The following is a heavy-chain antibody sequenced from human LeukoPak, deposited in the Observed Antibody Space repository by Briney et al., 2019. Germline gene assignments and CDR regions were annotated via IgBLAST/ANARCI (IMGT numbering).Heavy chain of an antibody. J-gene: IGHJ6*02. V-gene: IGHV3-7*04. Sequence: RGGSLRLSCAASGFTFSSYWMSWVRQAPGKGLEWVANIKQDGSEKYYVDSVKGRFTISRDNAKNSLYLQMNSLRAADTAVYYCARATYYDILTGYYTDYYYYGMDVWGQGTTVTVSS. D-gene: IGHD3-9*01. CDR3: ARATYYDILTGYYTDYYYYGMDV. CDR2: IKQDGSEK. CDR1: GFTFSSYW.